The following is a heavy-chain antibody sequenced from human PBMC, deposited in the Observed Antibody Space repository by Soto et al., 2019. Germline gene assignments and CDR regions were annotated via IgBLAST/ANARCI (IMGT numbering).Heavy chain of an antibody. Sequence: GAENVSCKVSGYTLTELSMHWVRQAPGKGLEWMGGFDPEDGETIYAQKFQGRVTMTEDTSTDTAYMELSSLRSEDTAVYYCATVGVIAASGAHQNLFSFWGQGSLVTVSA. CDR2: FDPEDGET. V-gene: IGHV1-24*01. CDR1: GYTLTELS. J-gene: IGHJ4*02. D-gene: IGHD6-13*01. CDR3: ATVGVIAASGAHQNLFSF.